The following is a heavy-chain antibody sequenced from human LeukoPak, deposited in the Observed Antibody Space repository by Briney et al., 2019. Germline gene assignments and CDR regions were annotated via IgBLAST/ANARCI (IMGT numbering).Heavy chain of an antibody. V-gene: IGHV3-33*01. D-gene: IGHD6-19*01. CDR2: IWYDGSIK. J-gene: IGHJ4*02. CDR1: GFIFSSYG. CDR3: ASAAGPFDN. Sequence: GGSLRLSCAASGFIFSSYGMHWVRQAPGKGLEWVAVIWYDGSIKYYADSVKGRFTISRDNSKNTLYLQMNSLRAKDTALYYCASAAGPFDNWGQGTLVTVSS.